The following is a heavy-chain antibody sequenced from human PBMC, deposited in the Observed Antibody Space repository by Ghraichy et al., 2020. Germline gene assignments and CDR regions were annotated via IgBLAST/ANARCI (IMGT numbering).Heavy chain of an antibody. D-gene: IGHD3-3*01. J-gene: IGHJ4*02. V-gene: IGHV4-39*01. Sequence: SETLSLTCTVSGGSISSSSYYWGWIRQPPGKGLEWIGSIYYSGSTYYNPSLKSRVTISVDTSKNQFSLKLSSVTAADTAVYYCARAPPYITIFGVVVGWYFDYWGRGTLVTVSS. CDR2: IYYSGST. CDR1: GGSISSSSYY. CDR3: ARAPPYITIFGVVVGWYFDY.